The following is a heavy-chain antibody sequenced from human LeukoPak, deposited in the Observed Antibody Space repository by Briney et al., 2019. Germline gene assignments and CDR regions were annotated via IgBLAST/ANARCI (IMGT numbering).Heavy chain of an antibody. CDR2: ISNDGTNK. Sequence: GRSLTLSCAASGFTFSNYTMHWVRQAPGKGLEWVAVISNDGTNKYFADSLKGRFTISRDNSKNTLYLQMDGLRAEDTAVYFCARSYRSGWYYFDYWGQGTLVTVSS. V-gene: IGHV3-30-3*01. D-gene: IGHD6-19*01. CDR1: GFTFSNYT. J-gene: IGHJ4*02. CDR3: ARSYRSGWYYFDY.